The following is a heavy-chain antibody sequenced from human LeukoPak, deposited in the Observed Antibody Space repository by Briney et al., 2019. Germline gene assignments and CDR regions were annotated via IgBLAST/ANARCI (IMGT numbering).Heavy chain of an antibody. D-gene: IGHD3-3*01. Sequence: SETLSLTCTVPGGSISSYYWSWLRQPPGKGLEWIGYIYYSGSTNYNPSLKSRVTISVDTSKNQFSLKLSSVTAADTAVYYCARGAEWFYYYMDVWGKGTTVTVSS. J-gene: IGHJ6*03. CDR2: IYYSGST. V-gene: IGHV4-59*01. CDR1: GGSISSYY. CDR3: ARGAEWFYYYMDV.